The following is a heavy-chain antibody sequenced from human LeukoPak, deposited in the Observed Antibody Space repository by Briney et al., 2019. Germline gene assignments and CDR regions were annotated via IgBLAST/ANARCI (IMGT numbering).Heavy chain of an antibody. CDR3: ASSDSSGRDY. CDR1: GGSLSGSY. D-gene: IGHD3-22*01. CDR2: INHSGST. Sequence: SETLSLTCAVYGGSLSGSYWSWIRQPPGKGLEWIGEINHSGSTNYNPSLKSRVTISVDTSKNQFSLKLSSVTAADTAVYYCASSDSSGRDYWGQGTLVTVSS. J-gene: IGHJ4*02. V-gene: IGHV4-34*01.